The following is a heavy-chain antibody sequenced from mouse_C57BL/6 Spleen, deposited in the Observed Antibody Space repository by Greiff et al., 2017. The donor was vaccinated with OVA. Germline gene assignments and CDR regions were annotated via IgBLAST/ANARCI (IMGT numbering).Heavy chain of an antibody. V-gene: IGHV5-4*01. J-gene: IGHJ1*03. D-gene: IGHD2-1*01. Sequence: EVKLMESGGGLVKPGGSLKLSCAASGFTFSSYAMSWVRQTPEKRLEWVATISDGGSYTYYPDNVKGRFTISRDNANNNLYLQMSHLKSEDTAMYYCARDYYGNFWYFDVWGTGTTVTVSS. CDR2: ISDGGSYT. CDR1: GFTFSSYA. CDR3: ARDYYGNFWYFDV.